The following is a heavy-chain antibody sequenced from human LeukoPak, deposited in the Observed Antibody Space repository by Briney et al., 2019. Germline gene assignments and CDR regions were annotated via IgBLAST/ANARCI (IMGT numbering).Heavy chain of an antibody. D-gene: IGHD1-1*01. V-gene: IGHV3-33*01. Sequence: GRSLRLSCAASGFTFSSYGMHWVRQAPGKGLEWVAVIWYDGSNKYYADSVKGRFTISRDNSKNTLYLQMNSLRAEDTAVYYCARRLERRISYYYYGVDVWGKGTTVTVSS. CDR1: GFTFSSYG. CDR3: ARRLERRISYYYYGVDV. J-gene: IGHJ6*04. CDR2: IWYDGSNK.